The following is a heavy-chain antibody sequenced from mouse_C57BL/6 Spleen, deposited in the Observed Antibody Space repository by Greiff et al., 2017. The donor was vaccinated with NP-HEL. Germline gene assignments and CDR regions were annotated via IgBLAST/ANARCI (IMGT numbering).Heavy chain of an antibody. CDR2: IHPNSGST. V-gene: IGHV1-64*01. J-gene: IGHJ3*01. Sequence: VQLQQSGAELVKPGASVKLSCKASGYTFTSYWMHWVKQRPGQGLEWIGMIHPNSGSTNYNEKFKSKATLTVDKSSSTAYMQLSSLTSEDSAVYYCAREGQLRLRLFAYWGQGTLVTVSA. CDR3: AREGQLRLRLFAY. D-gene: IGHD3-2*02. CDR1: GYTFTSYW.